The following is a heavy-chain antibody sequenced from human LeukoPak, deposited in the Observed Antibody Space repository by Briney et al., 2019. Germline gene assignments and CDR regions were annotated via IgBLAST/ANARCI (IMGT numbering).Heavy chain of an antibody. CDR1: GFTFSSYG. CDR3: ARDVDKWIQLWSFDY. V-gene: IGHV3-33*08. CDR2: IRYDGSNK. D-gene: IGHD5-18*01. J-gene: IGHJ4*02. Sequence: PGRSLRLSCAASGFTFSSYGMHWVRQAPGKGLEWVAFIRYDGSNKNYADSVKGRFTISRDNSKNTVYLQMDSLRAEDTAVYYCARDVDKWIQLWSFDYWGQGTLVTVSS.